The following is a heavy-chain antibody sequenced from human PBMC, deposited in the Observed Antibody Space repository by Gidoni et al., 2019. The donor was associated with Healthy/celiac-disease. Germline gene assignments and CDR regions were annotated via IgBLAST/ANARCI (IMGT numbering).Heavy chain of an antibody. D-gene: IGHD2-15*01. Sequence: EVQLVESGGVVVQPGGSLRISCAASGFTFADYTMHWVRQAPGQGVELVSLISLDGGSPYYADSVKGRFTISRDNSKNSLYLQMNSLRTEDTALYYCAKDLLPYGTENHAFDIWGQGTMVTVSS. CDR1: GFTFADYT. V-gene: IGHV3-43*01. CDR3: AKDLLPYGTENHAFDI. CDR2: ISLDGGSP. J-gene: IGHJ3*02.